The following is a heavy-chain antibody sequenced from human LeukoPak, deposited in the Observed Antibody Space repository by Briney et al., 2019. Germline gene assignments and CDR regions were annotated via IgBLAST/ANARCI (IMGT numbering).Heavy chain of an antibody. Sequence: ASVKVSCKASGGTFSSYAISWVRQAPGQGLEWMGRINPKNGDTNYAQKFQDRVTMTRDTSMSAAYMEISRLTYDDTAVYYCGRGIQSFDPWGQGTLVTVSS. CDR3: GRGIQSFDP. CDR2: INPKNGDT. CDR1: GGTFSSYA. V-gene: IGHV1-2*06. J-gene: IGHJ5*02.